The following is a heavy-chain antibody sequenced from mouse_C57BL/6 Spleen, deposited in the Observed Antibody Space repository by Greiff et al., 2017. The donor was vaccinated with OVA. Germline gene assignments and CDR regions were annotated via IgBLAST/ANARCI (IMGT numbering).Heavy chain of an antibody. Sequence: VQLQQSGAELVRPGTSVKVSCKASGYAFTNYLIEWVKQRPGQGLEWIGVINPGSGGTNYNEKFKGKATLTADKSSSTAYMQLSSLTSESSAVYFDARSERGRDYWGQGTTLTVSS. CDR1: GYAFTNYL. V-gene: IGHV1-54*01. CDR2: INPGSGGT. J-gene: IGHJ2*01. CDR3: ARSERGRDY.